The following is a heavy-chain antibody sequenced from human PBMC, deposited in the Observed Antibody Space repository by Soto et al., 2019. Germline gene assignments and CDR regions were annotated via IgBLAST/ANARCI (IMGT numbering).Heavy chain of an antibody. Sequence: QMQLVQSGPEVKKPGTSVKVSCKASGFTFTSSAMQWVRQARGKRLEWIGWIVVGSGNTNYAQKFQERVTITRDMSTSTAYMELSSLRSEDTAVYYCAAISHDSSGYYCLFDYWGQGTLVTVSA. CDR1: GFTFTSSA. V-gene: IGHV1-58*02. J-gene: IGHJ4*02. CDR3: AAISHDSSGYYCLFDY. D-gene: IGHD3-22*01. CDR2: IVVGSGNT.